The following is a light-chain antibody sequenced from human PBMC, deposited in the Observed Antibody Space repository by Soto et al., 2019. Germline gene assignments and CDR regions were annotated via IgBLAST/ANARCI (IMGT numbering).Light chain of an antibody. CDR3: QQYDTSPYT. CDR1: QSVSSSF. V-gene: IGKV3-20*01. J-gene: IGKJ2*01. Sequence: EIVLTQSPGTLSLSPGERATLSCRASQSVSSSFFAWYQQKPGQAPRLLIFGASNRDTGIPARFGGSGSGTDFILTISRLEPEDFAVYYCQQYDTSPYTFGQGTKLEIK. CDR2: GAS.